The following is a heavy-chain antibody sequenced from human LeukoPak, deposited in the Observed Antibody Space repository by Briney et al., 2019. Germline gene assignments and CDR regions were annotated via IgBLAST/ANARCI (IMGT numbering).Heavy chain of an antibody. CDR3: ARGRGATKKY. J-gene: IGHJ4*02. V-gene: IGHV3-30*04. D-gene: IGHD1-26*01. CDR2: ISFDATKA. CDR1: GFTFSRYA. Sequence: GRSLRLSCAASGFTFSRYALHWVRQAPGRGLEGVAVISFDATKAYYADAVKGRFTISRDNSNSTLFLQMNSLRENDAAVYHSARGRGATKKYWGQGTLVTVSS.